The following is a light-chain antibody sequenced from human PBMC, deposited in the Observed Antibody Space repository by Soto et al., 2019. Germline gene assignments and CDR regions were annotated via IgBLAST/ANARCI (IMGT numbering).Light chain of an antibody. Sequence: DIQMTQSPSSLSASVGDRVTITCRASQSISSYLNWYQQKPGKAPKLLIYAASSLQSGVPSSFSGSGSGTDFTLTISSLQPVDFATYYCQQSYSSPPTFGQGTNLDIK. CDR1: QSISSY. CDR2: AAS. V-gene: IGKV1-39*01. CDR3: QQSYSSPPT. J-gene: IGKJ1*01.